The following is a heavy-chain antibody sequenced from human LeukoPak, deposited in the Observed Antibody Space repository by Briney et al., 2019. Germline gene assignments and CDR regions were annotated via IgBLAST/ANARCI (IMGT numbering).Heavy chain of an antibody. CDR2: ISYDGSNK. CDR3: ARDLGSGSLHY. V-gene: IGHV3-30-3*01. J-gene: IGHJ4*02. Sequence: GGSLRLSCAASGFTFSSYAMHWVRQAPGKGLEWVAVISYDGSNKYYADSVKGRFTISRDNSKNTLYLQMNSLRAENTAVYYCARDLGSGSLHYWGQGTLVTVSS. D-gene: IGHD1-26*01. CDR1: GFTFSSYA.